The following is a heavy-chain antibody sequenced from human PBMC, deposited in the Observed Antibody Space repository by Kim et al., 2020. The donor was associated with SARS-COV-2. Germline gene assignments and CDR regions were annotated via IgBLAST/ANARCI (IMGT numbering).Heavy chain of an antibody. D-gene: IGHD1-1*01. J-gene: IGHJ4*02. Sequence: TNYSPSFQGHVTISADKSISTAYLQWSSLKASDTAMYYCARLEQGVTSGYWGQGTLVTVSS. V-gene: IGHV5-10-1*01. CDR2: T. CDR3: ARLEQGVTSGY.